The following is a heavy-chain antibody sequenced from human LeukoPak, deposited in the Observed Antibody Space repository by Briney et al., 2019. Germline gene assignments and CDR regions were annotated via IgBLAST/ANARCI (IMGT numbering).Heavy chain of an antibody. CDR2: ISGSGGST. CDR1: GFTFSSYA. CDR3: AKDGNCGGDCYGWFDP. Sequence: PGGSLRLSCAASGFTFSSYAMNWVRQAPGKGLEWVSVISGSGGSTYYADSVKGRFTISRDNSKNTLYLQMNNLRVEDTAVYYCAKDGNCGGDCYGWFDPWGQGALVTVSS. V-gene: IGHV3-23*01. D-gene: IGHD2-21*02. J-gene: IGHJ5*02.